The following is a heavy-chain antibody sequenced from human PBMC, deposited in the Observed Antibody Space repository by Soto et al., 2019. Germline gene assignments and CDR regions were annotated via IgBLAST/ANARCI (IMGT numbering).Heavy chain of an antibody. CDR2: IKEDGSEI. V-gene: IGHV3-7*01. CDR3: ASARHIGP. CDR1: GFTFSNYC. Sequence: GGSLILSCSSSGFTFSNYCMSLVRQAPGKGLDWVANIKEDGSEINYVDSVKCRFTISRDNAENSLYLQMNSLRAEDTAVYYCASARHIGPWGQGTLVTVSS. J-gene: IGHJ5*02. D-gene: IGHD2-21*01.